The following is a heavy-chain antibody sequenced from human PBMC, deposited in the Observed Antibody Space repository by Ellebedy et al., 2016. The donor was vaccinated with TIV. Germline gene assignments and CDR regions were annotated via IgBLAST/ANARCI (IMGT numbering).Heavy chain of an antibody. Sequence: SETLSLXXAVYGGSFSGYYWSWIRQHPGKGLEWIGYIYYSGSTYYNPSLKSRVTISVDTSKNQFSLKLSSVTAADTAVYYCARTYDSSGYYYVVDYWGQGTLVTVSS. J-gene: IGHJ4*02. CDR3: ARTYDSSGYYYVVDY. D-gene: IGHD3-22*01. CDR1: GGSFSGYY. CDR2: IYYSGST. V-gene: IGHV4-31*11.